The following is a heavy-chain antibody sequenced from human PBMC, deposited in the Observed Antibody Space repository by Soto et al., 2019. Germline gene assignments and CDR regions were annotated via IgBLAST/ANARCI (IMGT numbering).Heavy chain of an antibody. J-gene: IGHJ4*02. CDR1: GGSISTSY. D-gene: IGHD1-26*01. CDR2: IHYSGST. Sequence: LSLTCTVSGGSISTSYWSWIRRPPGKGLEWIGYIHYSGSTDYNPSLKSRVSISADTSRQQFSLKLSSVTAADTAVYYCARGGGSYSSNLNYWGQGALVTVSS. CDR3: ARGGGSYSSNLNY. V-gene: IGHV4-59*13.